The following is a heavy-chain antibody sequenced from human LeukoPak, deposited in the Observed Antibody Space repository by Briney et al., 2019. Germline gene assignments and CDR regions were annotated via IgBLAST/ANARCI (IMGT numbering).Heavy chain of an antibody. CDR1: GYSFTSYW. Sequence: GESLKISCKGSGYSFTSYWIGWVRQMPGKGLEWMGIIYPGDSDTRYSPSFQGQVTISADKSISTAYLQWSSLKASDTAMYYSARSEIFYYGSGSYTYNWFDPWGQGTLVTVSS. CDR2: IYPGDSDT. D-gene: IGHD3-10*01. J-gene: IGHJ5*02. V-gene: IGHV5-51*01. CDR3: ARSEIFYYGSGSYTYNWFDP.